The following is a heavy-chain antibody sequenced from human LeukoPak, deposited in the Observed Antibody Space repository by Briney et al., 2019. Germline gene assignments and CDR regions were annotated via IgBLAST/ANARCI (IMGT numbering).Heavy chain of an antibody. CDR2: IYHSGST. J-gene: IGHJ4*02. Sequence: PAETLTLTCAVSGYSISSDYYSGFIQPPRRRRLEWTGIIYHSGSTYYNASLKSRVTISVDTSKNQFYLKMSTVTAADTAVYYCARHGVAGTPYYFDYWGQGTLVTVSS. V-gene: IGHV4-38-2*01. CDR1: GYSISSDYY. CDR3: ARHGVAGTPYYFDY. D-gene: IGHD2-15*01.